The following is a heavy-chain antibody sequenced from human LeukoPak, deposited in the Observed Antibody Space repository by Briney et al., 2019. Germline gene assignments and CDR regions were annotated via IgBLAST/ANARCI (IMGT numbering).Heavy chain of an antibody. CDR2: INHSGTT. Sequence: SETPSLTCAVYGGSFSDYYWSWIRQPPGKGLEWIGEINHSGTTNYNPSLKSRVTMSVDTSSNQFSLKLSSVTAADTAVFYCATSAWVAGPWLDPWGQGTLVTVSS. CDR3: ATSAWVAGPWLDP. CDR1: GGSFSDYY. J-gene: IGHJ5*02. V-gene: IGHV4-34*01. D-gene: IGHD6-19*01.